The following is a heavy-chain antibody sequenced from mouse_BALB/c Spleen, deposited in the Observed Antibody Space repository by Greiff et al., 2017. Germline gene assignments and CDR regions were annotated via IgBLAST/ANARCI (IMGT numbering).Heavy chain of an antibody. CDR2: IDPANGNT. D-gene: IGHD1-2*01. CDR1: GFNIKDTY. V-gene: IGHV14-3*02. J-gene: IGHJ3*01. Sequence: EVQLQESGAELVKPGASVKLSCTASGFNIKDTYMHWVKQRPEQGLEWIGRIDPANGNTKYDPKFQGKATITADTSSNTAYLQLSSLTSEDTAVYYCASHSSWFAYWGQGTLVTVSS. CDR3: ASHSSWFAY.